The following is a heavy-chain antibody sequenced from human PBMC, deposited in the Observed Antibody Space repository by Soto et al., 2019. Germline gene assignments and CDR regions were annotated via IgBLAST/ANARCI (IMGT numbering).Heavy chain of an antibody. Sequence: GESLKISCKASGYIFTLYWIGWVRQMPGKGLEWMGIIYPGDSDTRYSPSFQGQVTISADKSISTASLQWSSLKASDTAVYYCARQSPTPGYYYFSYGMDVWGQGTTVTVSS. J-gene: IGHJ6*02. CDR2: IYPGDSDT. CDR1: GYIFTLYW. D-gene: IGHD4-17*01. CDR3: ARQSPTPGYYYFSYGMDV. V-gene: IGHV5-51*01.